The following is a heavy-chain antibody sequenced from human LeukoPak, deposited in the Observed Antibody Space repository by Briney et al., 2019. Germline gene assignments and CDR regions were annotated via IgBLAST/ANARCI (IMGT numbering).Heavy chain of an antibody. J-gene: IGHJ4*02. V-gene: IGHV3-30*18. CDR3: AKDGLREVIPYYFDY. D-gene: IGHD3-10*01. CDR2: VSFDSNNL. Sequence: GGSLRLSCPASGFIFSTYGMHWVRQAPGTGLEWVAVVSFDSNNLYYADSVKGRFTISRDNSKNTLYLQMNSLRAEDTAVYYCAKDGLREVIPYYFDYWGQGTLVTVSS. CDR1: GFIFSTYG.